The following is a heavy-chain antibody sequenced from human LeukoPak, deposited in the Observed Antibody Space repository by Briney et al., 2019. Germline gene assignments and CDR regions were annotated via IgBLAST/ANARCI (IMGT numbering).Heavy chain of an antibody. Sequence: SETLSLTCTVSGGSINSTDCYWGWIRQPPGKGLERIGSIYYSGSTYYNPSLKSRITISVDTSKNQFSLKLSSVTAADTAVYYCARTIIAAAYYYYMDVWGKGTTVTVS. J-gene: IGHJ6*03. D-gene: IGHD6-13*01. V-gene: IGHV4-39*01. CDR1: GGSINSTDCY. CDR2: IYYSGST. CDR3: ARTIIAAAYYYYMDV.